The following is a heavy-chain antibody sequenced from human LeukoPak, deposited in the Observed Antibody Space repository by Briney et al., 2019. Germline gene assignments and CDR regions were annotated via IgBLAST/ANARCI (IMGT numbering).Heavy chain of an antibody. CDR1: GFTFDTHA. Sequence: GGSLRLSCAVSGFTFDTHAMYWVRQAPGKGPEWMAVLSYDGSNRYYADSVKGRFTISRDNPKNTLFLQMDNLRVDDTAVYYCARGEEHDYVWGSYRYTVDYWGQGTLVTVSS. V-gene: IGHV3-30*03. CDR2: LSYDGSNR. D-gene: IGHD3-16*02. J-gene: IGHJ4*02. CDR3: ARGEEHDYVWGSYRYTVDY.